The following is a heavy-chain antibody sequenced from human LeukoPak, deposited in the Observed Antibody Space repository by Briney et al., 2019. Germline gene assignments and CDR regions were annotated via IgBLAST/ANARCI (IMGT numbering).Heavy chain of an antibody. V-gene: IGHV4-39*01. Sequence: SETLSLTCTVSGGSIISSSLYYWAWIRQPPGKGLEWIGNIYYSGSTYYNPSLKSRVTMSVDTSKNQFSLKLSSVTTADTAVYYCARGGVIAAAATHHLFDYWGQGTLVTVSS. J-gene: IGHJ4*02. CDR2: IYYSGST. D-gene: IGHD6-13*01. CDR3: ARGGVIAAAATHHLFDY. CDR1: GGSIISSSLYY.